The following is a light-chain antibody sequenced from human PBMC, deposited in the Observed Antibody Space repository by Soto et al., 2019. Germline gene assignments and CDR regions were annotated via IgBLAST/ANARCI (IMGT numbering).Light chain of an antibody. V-gene: IGKV1-39*01. J-gene: IGKJ3*01. CDR3: QQFYTTLFT. CDR2: TAS. Sequence: DIQLTQSPSSLSASVGDRVTITCRASQSIDNYLNWYQQKPGKAPKLLIYTASSLQSGVPSRFSGSESGTDFTLTISSLQPEDFATYSCQQFYTTLFTFGPGTNVEI. CDR1: QSIDNY.